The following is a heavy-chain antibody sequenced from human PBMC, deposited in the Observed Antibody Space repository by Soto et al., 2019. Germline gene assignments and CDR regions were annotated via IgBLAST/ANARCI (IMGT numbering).Heavy chain of an antibody. D-gene: IGHD4-17*01. V-gene: IGHV3-21*01. Sequence: GGSLRLSCAAFGFTFRSYSMNWVRQAPGKGLEWVSSISSSSTYMYYADSGKGRFTISRDKAKNSLDLQMTSLRAEDTAVYYCARDSRTVTTMDYYYYGMDVWGQGTTVTVSS. CDR2: ISSSSTYM. J-gene: IGHJ6*02. CDR1: GFTFRSYS. CDR3: ARDSRTVTTMDYYYYGMDV.